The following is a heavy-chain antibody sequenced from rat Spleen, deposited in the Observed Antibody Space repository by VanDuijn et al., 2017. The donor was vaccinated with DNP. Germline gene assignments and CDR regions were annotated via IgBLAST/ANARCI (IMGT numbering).Heavy chain of an antibody. D-gene: IGHD1-4*01. V-gene: IGHV5-58*01. J-gene: IGHJ2*01. CDR3: TTTVDY. CDR2: INTDGGST. Sequence: EVQLVETGGGLVQPGKSLKLSCVASGFTFSNFWMYWIRQAPGKGLEWLSSINTDGGSTYYRDSVKGRFTISRDNAKSTLYLQMNSLRCEDTATYYCTTTVDYWGQGVMVTVSS. CDR1: GFTFSNFW.